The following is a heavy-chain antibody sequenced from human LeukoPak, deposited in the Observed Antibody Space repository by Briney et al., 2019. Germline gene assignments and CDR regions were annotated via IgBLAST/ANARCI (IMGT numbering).Heavy chain of an antibody. CDR1: GYTFTGYY. D-gene: IGHD6-19*01. J-gene: IGHJ5*02. CDR2: INPNSGGT. Sequence: GASVKVSCKASGYTFTGYYMHWVRQAPGQVLEWMGWINPNSGGTNYAQKFQGRVTMTRDTSISTAYMELSRLRSDDTAVYYCARDSGGWSKNWFDPWGQGTLVTVSS. V-gene: IGHV1-2*02. CDR3: ARDSGGWSKNWFDP.